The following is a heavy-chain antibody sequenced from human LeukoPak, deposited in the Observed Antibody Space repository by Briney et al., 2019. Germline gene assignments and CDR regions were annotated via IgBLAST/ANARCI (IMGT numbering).Heavy chain of an antibody. Sequence: GGSLRLSCAASGFTFDDYGMSWVRQAPGKGLEWVSGINWNGVSTGYADSVKGRFTISRDNAKNSLYMQMNSLRAEDTALYYCARDPWHLRGGDYWGQGTLVTVSS. J-gene: IGHJ4*02. CDR3: ARDPWHLRGGDY. V-gene: IGHV3-20*04. D-gene: IGHD4-17*01. CDR1: GFTFDDYG. CDR2: INWNGVST.